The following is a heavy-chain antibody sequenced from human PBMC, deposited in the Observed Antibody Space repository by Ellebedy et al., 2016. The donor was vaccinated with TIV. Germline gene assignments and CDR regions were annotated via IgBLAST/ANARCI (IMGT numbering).Heavy chain of an antibody. V-gene: IGHV6-1*01. CDR3: ARHVAREGYNR. J-gene: IGHJ4*02. CDR1: GDSVSSGGPT. D-gene: IGHD5-24*01. Sequence: SQTLSLTCAISGDSVSSGGPTWNWIRQSPSRGLEWLGRTYYRSKWYNENAVSVKSRITINPDTSKNQFSLQLNSVTPEDTAVYYCARHVAREGYNRWGQGTLVTVSS. CDR2: TYYRSKWYN.